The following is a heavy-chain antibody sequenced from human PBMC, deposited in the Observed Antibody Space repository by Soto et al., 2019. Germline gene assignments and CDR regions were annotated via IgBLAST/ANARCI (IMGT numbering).Heavy chain of an antibody. D-gene: IGHD6-13*01. Sequence: PGGSLRLSCAASGFTVSSYHMSWVRQAPGKGLEWVSIIYSAGSADFADSVKGRSTISRDNSKNTLYLQMSSLRAEDTAVYYCTRVYSSSYHYFDYWGQGTLVTVSS. J-gene: IGHJ4*02. CDR2: IYSAGSA. V-gene: IGHV3-66*01. CDR3: TRVYSSSYHYFDY. CDR1: GFTVSSYH.